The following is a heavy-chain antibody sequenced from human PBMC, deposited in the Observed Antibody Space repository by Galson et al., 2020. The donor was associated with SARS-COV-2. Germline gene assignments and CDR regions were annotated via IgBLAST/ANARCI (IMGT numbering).Heavy chain of an antibody. CDR1: GFTFDTYG. D-gene: IGHD6-19*01. CDR3: AKGVSVEGTYKNYGMDV. Sequence: GGSLRLSCAASGFTFDTYGIHWVRQAPGRGLEWVALFSHDGTNIYYADSLEGRFTISRDISKNTLFLEMNSLRPEDTAIYYCAKGVSVEGTYKNYGMDVGGQGTTVAVSS. V-gene: IGHV3-30*18. J-gene: IGHJ6*02. CDR2: FSHDGTNI.